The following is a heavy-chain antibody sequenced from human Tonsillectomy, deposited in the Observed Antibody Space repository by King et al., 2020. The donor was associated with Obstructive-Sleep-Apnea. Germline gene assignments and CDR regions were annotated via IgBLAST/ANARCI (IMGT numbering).Heavy chain of an antibody. CDR1: GGSISSYY. J-gene: IGHJ4*02. D-gene: IGHD3-22*01. V-gene: IGHV4-59*01. Sequence: QLQESDPGLVKPSETLSLTCNVSGGSISSYYWSWIRQPPGKGLEWIGYIYYSVSTNSNPPLKSRVTISIDTSTNQFSLKLRSVTAADTAVYYCARDQYYYDGSGYYWGQGALVTVSS. CDR3: ARDQYYYDGSGYY. CDR2: IYYSVST.